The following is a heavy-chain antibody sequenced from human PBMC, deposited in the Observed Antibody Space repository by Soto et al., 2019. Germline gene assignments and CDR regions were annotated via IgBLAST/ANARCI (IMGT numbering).Heavy chain of an antibody. CDR3: ARGNYYDSSGYYQTRYNWFDP. D-gene: IGHD3-22*01. Sequence: PSETLSLTCAVSGGSISSGGYSWSWIRQPPGKGLEWIGYIYHSGSTYYNPSLKGRVTISVDRSKNQFSLKLSSVTAADTAVYYCARGNYYDSSGYYQTRYNWFDPWGQGTLVTVSS. V-gene: IGHV4-30-2*01. CDR1: GGSISSGGYS. J-gene: IGHJ5*02. CDR2: IYHSGST.